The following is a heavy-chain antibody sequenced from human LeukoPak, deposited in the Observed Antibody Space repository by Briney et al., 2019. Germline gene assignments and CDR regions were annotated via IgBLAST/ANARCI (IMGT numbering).Heavy chain of an antibody. J-gene: IGHJ4*02. CDR1: GFTFSTYW. V-gene: IGHV3-7*03. D-gene: IGHD6-19*01. Sequence: GGSLRLSCAASGFTFSTYWMSWVRQAPGKGLEWVANIKQDGSEKYYVDSVKGRFTISGDNAKSSLYLQMNSLRAEDTAIYYCARVSSGWFPLFHYWGQGTLVTVSS. CDR2: IKQDGSEK. CDR3: ARVSSGWFPLFHY.